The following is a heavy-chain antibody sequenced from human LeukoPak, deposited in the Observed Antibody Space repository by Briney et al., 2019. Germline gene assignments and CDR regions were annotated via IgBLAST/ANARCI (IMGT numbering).Heavy chain of an antibody. J-gene: IGHJ4*02. D-gene: IGHD1-26*01. CDR2: IYYSGST. CDR1: GGSISSYY. CDR3: ARGGKWELPLGY. Sequence: SETLSLTCTVSGGSISSYYWSWIRQPPGKGLEWIGYIYYSGSTNYNPSLKSRVTISVDTPKNQFSLKLSSVTAADTAVYYCARGGKWELPLGYWGQGTLVTVSS. V-gene: IGHV4-59*01.